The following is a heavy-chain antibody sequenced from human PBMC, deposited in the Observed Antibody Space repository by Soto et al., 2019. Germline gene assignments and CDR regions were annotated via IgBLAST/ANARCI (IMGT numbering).Heavy chain of an antibody. CDR2: INAGNGNT. Sequence: ASVKVSCKASGYTFSNYAIHWVRQAPGQRLEWMGWINAGNGNTKSSQKFQGRVTITRDTSASTAYMELSSLRSEDTAVYYCARGSPPTFDYCGQGTLVTVSS. D-gene: IGHD1-26*01. J-gene: IGHJ4*02. CDR3: ARGSPPTFDY. CDR1: GYTFSNYA. V-gene: IGHV1-3*01.